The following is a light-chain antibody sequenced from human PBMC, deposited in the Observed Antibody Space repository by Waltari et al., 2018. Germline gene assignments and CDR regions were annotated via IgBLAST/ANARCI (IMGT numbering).Light chain of an antibody. J-gene: IGKJ1*01. CDR3: QQYNSYLWT. V-gene: IGKV1-5*03. CDR2: KAS. Sequence: IQMTQSPSTLSASVRDRVTITCRASQSISSWLAWYQQKPGKAPKLLIYKASSLESGVPSRFSGSGSGTEFTLTISSLQPDDFATYYCQQYNSYLWTFGQGTKVEIK. CDR1: QSISSW.